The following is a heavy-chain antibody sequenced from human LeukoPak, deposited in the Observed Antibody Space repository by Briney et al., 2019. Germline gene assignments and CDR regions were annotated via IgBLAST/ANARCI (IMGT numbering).Heavy chain of an antibody. D-gene: IGHD5-18*01. CDR3: AKEPPSPGEGIQLWWYDY. J-gene: IGHJ4*02. CDR2: ISGSGGST. Sequence: ETLSLTCAVSGGSISSGGYSWSWVRQAPGKGLEWVSAISGSGGSTYYADSVKGRFTISRDNSKNTLYLQMNSLRAEDTAVYYCAKEPPSPGEGIQLWWYDYWGQGTLVTVSS. CDR1: GGSISSGGYS. V-gene: IGHV3-23*01.